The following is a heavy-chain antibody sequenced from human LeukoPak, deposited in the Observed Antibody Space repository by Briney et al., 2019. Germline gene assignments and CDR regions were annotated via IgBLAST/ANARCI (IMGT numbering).Heavy chain of an antibody. CDR1: GYSISSGYY. CDR3: AKDGRQAAAGTSWFDP. D-gene: IGHD6-13*01. J-gene: IGHJ5*02. Sequence: PSETLSLTCSVSGYSISSGYYWGWIRQPPGKGLEWIGSIYHTGNTYYNPSLKSRVTISIDTSKNQFSLKLRSVTAADTAVYYCAKDGRQAAAGTSWFDPWGQGTLVTVSS. CDR2: IYHTGNT. V-gene: IGHV4-38-2*02.